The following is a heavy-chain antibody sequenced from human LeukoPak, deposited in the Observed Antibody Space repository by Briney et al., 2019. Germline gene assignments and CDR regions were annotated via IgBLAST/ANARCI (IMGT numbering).Heavy chain of an antibody. V-gene: IGHV3-53*01. CDR3: ARGPRPLYYYDSSGFDY. D-gene: IGHD3-22*01. J-gene: IGHJ4*02. Sequence: GGSLRLSCAASGFTVSSNYMSWVRQAPGKGLEWVSVIYSGGSTYYADSVKGRFTISRDNSKNTLYLQMNSLRAEDTAVYYCARGPRPLYYYDSSGFDYWGQGTLVTVSS. CDR1: GFTVSSNY. CDR2: IYSGGST.